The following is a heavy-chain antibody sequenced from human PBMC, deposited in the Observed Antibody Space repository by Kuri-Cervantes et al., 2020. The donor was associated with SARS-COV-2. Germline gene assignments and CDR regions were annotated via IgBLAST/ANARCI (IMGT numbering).Heavy chain of an antibody. Sequence: SETLSLTCAVYGGSFSGYYWSWIRQPPGKGLEWIGEISHSGSTNYNPSLKSRVTISVDTSKNQFSLKLSSVTAADTAVYYCARAPHCTSCYSNWFDPWGQGTLVTVSS. V-gene: IGHV4-34*01. CDR1: GGSFSGYY. CDR2: ISHSGST. D-gene: IGHD2-2*01. CDR3: ARAPHCTSCYSNWFDP. J-gene: IGHJ5*02.